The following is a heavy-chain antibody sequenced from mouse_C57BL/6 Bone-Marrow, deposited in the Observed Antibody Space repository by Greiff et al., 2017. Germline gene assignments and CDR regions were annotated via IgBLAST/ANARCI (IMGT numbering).Heavy chain of an antibody. CDR1: GYTFTSYW. D-gene: IGHD3-2*02. CDR2: IYPSDSET. V-gene: IGHV1-61*01. Sequence: QVQLQQPGAELVRPGSSVKLSCKASGYTFTSYWMDWVKQRPGQGLEWIGNIYPSDSETHYTQKFKDKATLTVDKSSSTASMQLSGLTSEDSAVYYCARGGLRLQGWFAYWGQGTLVTVSA. CDR3: ARGGLRLQGWFAY. J-gene: IGHJ3*01.